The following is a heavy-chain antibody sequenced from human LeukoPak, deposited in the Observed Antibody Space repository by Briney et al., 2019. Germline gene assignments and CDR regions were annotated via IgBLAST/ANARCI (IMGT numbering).Heavy chain of an antibody. Sequence: HSGGSLRLSCAASGFTFSSFAMTWVRQVPGKGLEWVSTIRALTTTTTYVDSVKGRFTISRDNSKNTLYLQMNSLRAEDTAIYYCAKGGWSSYFDYWGQGALVTVSS. CDR2: IRALTTTT. V-gene: IGHV3-23*01. CDR3: AKGGWSSYFDY. J-gene: IGHJ4*02. D-gene: IGHD6-6*01. CDR1: GFTFSSFA.